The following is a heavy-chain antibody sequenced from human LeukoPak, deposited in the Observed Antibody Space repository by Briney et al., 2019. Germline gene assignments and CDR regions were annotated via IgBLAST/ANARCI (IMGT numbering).Heavy chain of an antibody. CDR1: GFTFSSYS. CDR3: ASPPGYSSY. D-gene: IGHD6-19*01. V-gene: IGHV3-48*01. J-gene: IGHJ4*02. CDR2: ISSSSSTI. Sequence: GGSLRLSCAASGFTFSSYSMNWVRQAPGKGLEWVSYISSSSSTIYYADSVKGRFTISRDNAKNSLYLQMNSLRAEDTAVYYCASPPGYSSYWGQGTLVTVSS.